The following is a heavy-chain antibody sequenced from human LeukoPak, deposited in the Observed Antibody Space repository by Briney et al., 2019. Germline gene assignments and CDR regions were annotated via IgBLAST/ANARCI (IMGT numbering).Heavy chain of an antibody. D-gene: IGHD2-21*02. CDR1: GFTFSSYE. Sequence: PGGSLRLSCAASGFTFSSYEMNWVRQAPGKGLEWVSYISSSGSTIYYADSAKGRFTISRDNAKNSLYLQMNSLRAEDTAVYYCARANCGGDCYSDYWGQGTLVTVSS. V-gene: IGHV3-48*03. CDR2: ISSSGSTI. J-gene: IGHJ4*02. CDR3: ARANCGGDCYSDY.